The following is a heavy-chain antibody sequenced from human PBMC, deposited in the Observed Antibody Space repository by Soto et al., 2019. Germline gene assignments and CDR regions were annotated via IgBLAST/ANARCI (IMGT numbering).Heavy chain of an antibody. CDR1: GFTFSSYA. CDR2: ISYDGSNK. D-gene: IGHD2-21*02. J-gene: IGHJ3*02. Sequence: PGGSLRLSCAASGFTFSSYAMHWVRQAPGKGLEWVAVISYDGSNKYYADSVKGRFTISRDNSKNTLYLQMNSLRAEDTAVYYCTGAYCGGDCFSLAFDIWGKGTMVTVSS. CDR3: TGAYCGGDCFSLAFDI. V-gene: IGHV3-30-3*01.